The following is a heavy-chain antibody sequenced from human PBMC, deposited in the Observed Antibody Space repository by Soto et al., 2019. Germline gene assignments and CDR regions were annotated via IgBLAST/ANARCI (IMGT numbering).Heavy chain of an antibody. J-gene: IGHJ4*02. CDR2: ISYDGSNK. V-gene: IGHV3-30-3*01. CDR3: XXERPSGSYGPHDY. D-gene: IGHD1-26*01. Sequence: QVQLVESGGGVVQPGRSLRLSCAASGFTFSSYAMHWVRQAPGKGLEWVAVISYDGSNKYYADSVKGRFTISRDNSKNTLYLQMNSLRAEDXAXXXXXXERPSGSYGPHDYWGQGTLVTVSS. CDR1: GFTFSSYA.